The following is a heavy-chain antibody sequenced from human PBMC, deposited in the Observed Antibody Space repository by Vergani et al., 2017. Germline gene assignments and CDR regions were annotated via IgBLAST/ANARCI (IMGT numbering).Heavy chain of an antibody. D-gene: IGHD3-10*01. Sequence: VQLVESGGGLVKPGGSLRLSCAASGFTFSSYSMNWVRQAPGKGLEWVSSISSSSSYIYYADSVKGRFPISRDNAKNSLYLQMNSLRAEDTAVYYCAGDTPSTMVRGVTTRGDACDIWGQGTMVTVSS. CDR3: AGDTPSTMVRGVTTRGDACDI. CDR2: ISSSSSYI. CDR1: GFTFSSYS. V-gene: IGHV3-21*01. J-gene: IGHJ3*02.